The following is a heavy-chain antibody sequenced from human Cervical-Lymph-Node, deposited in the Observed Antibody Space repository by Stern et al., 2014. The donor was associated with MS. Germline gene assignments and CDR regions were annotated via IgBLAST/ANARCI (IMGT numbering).Heavy chain of an antibody. Sequence: DQLVESGGGVVQPGRSLRLSCAASGFTFSAHGMHWVRQAPGKGLEWVAVIWYDGSSKSYADSVKGRFTISRDNSKNTLYLQLNSLRAEDTAVFYCARGLYYFDYCGRGTLVTVSS. CDR1: GFTFSAHG. J-gene: IGHJ4*02. CDR2: IWYDGSSK. V-gene: IGHV3-33*01. CDR3: ARGLYYFDY.